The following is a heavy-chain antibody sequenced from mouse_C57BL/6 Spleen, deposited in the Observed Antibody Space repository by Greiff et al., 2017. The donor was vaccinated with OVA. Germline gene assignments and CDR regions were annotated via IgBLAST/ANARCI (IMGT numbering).Heavy chain of an antibody. CDR2: IRNKASGYTS. D-gene: IGHD1-1*01. CDR3: ASYITTGYYYAMDY. V-gene: IGHV7-3*01. J-gene: IGHJ4*01. Sequence: DVMLVESGGGLVQPGGSLSLSCAASGFTFTDYYMSWVRQPPGKALEWLGFIRNKASGYTSEYNASVKGRFTIARDNSQSILYLQMNALRAEDSATYYGASYITTGYYYAMDYWGQGTSVTVSS. CDR1: GFTFTDYY.